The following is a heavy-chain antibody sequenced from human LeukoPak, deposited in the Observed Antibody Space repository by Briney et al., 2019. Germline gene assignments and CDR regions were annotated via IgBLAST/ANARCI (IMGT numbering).Heavy chain of an antibody. V-gene: IGHV3-43*01. Sequence: GGSLRLSCAASGFTFDDYTMHWVRQAPGKGLEWVSLISWDGGSTYYADSVKGRFTISRDNSKNSLYLQMNSLRTEDTALYYCAKDSNLGGSYQNIDYWGQGTLVTVSS. CDR1: GFTFDDYT. CDR2: ISWDGGST. D-gene: IGHD1-26*01. J-gene: IGHJ4*02. CDR3: AKDSNLGGSYQNIDY.